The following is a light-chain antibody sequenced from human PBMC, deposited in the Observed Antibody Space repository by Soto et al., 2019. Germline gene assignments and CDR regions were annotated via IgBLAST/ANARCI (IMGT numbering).Light chain of an antibody. V-gene: IGKV1-5*01. CDR2: DAS. Sequence: DIQMTQSPSTLSASVGDRVTITCRASQSISSWLAWYQQKPGKAPKLLNYDASSLESGVPSRFSGSGSGTEFTLTISSLQTADFATYYCQQYNSYSGVTFCKGTRLEIK. CDR1: QSISSW. J-gene: IGKJ5*01. CDR3: QQYNSYSGVT.